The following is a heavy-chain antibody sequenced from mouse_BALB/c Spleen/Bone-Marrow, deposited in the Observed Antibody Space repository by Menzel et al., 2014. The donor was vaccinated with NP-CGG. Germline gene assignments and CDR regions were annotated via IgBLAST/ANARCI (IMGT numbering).Heavy chain of an antibody. CDR2: TNPYNGGT. CDR3: ASYYGSSWYFDV. D-gene: IGHD1-1*01. J-gene: IGHJ1*01. V-gene: IGHV1-18*01. Sequence: VQLQQSGPELVKPGASMKISCKTSGYSFTGYTMNWVKQSHGKNLEWIGLTNPYNGGTSYNQKFKGKATLTVDKSPSTAYMELFSLTSEDSAVYYCASYYGSSWYFDVWGAGTTVTVSS. CDR1: GYSFTGYT.